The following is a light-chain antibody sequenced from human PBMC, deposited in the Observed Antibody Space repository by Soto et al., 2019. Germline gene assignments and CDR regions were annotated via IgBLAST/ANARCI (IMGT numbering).Light chain of an antibody. J-gene: IGKJ5*01. CDR1: QSVSSSY. CDR3: QQYNNWPPIT. Sequence: EIVLTQSPGTLSLSPVERATLSGRASQSVSSSYLAWYQQKPGQAPRLLIYDTSTRATGIPARFSGSGSGTEFTLTISSLQSEDFAVYYCQQYNNWPPITFGQGTRLEI. V-gene: IGKV3-15*01. CDR2: DTS.